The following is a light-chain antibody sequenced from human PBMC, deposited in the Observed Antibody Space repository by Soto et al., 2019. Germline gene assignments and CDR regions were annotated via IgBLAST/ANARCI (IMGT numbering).Light chain of an antibody. V-gene: IGKV3-11*01. CDR3: HQRQSWPRT. Sequence: EIVLTQSPATLSSFPGDRVTHSCRASQYINTRLAWYQHRPGQXXXXFIYQTSLRAAGIPARFSASGSGTDFTLTISDVQPEDFALYYCHQRQSWPRTFGQGTKVDIK. CDR2: QTS. J-gene: IGKJ1*01. CDR1: QYINTR.